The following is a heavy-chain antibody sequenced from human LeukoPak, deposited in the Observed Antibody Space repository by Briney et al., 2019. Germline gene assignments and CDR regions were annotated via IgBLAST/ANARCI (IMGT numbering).Heavy chain of an antibody. Sequence: PGGSLRLSCAASGFTSTSYWMTWVRQAPGKGLHWVANINHDGTDKNYADSVKGRFTISRDNAKRSVFLQMNSLRAEDTGLYYCAREDWGPRFDPRGQGTLVIVSS. V-gene: IGHV3-7*05. D-gene: IGHD7-27*01. CDR1: GFTSTSYW. CDR2: INHDGTDK. J-gene: IGHJ5*02. CDR3: AREDWGPRFDP.